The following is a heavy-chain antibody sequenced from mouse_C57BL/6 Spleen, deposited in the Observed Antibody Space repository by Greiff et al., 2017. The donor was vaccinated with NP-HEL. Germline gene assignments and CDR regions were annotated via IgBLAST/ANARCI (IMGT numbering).Heavy chain of an antibody. CDR2: IYPGDGDT. Sequence: VQRVESGPELVKPGASVKISCKASGYAFSSSWMNWVKQRPGKGREWIGRIYPGDGDTNYNGKFKGKATLTADKSSSTAYMQLSSLTSEDSAVYFCARYYYGSSYEAWFAYWGQGTLVTVSA. CDR1: GYAFSSSW. V-gene: IGHV1-82*01. CDR3: ARYYYGSSYEAWFAY. J-gene: IGHJ3*01. D-gene: IGHD1-1*01.